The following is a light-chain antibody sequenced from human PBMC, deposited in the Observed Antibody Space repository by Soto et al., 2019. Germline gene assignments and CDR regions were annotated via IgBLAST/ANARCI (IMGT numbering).Light chain of an antibody. Sequence: QSALTQPASVSGSPGQSITISCTGTSSDVGGYNYVSWYQHHPGKAPKLMIYDVTNRPSGVSSRFSGSQSGNTASLTISGLQAEDGADYYCTSYTISSTYVFGTGTKVTVL. CDR2: DVT. V-gene: IGLV2-14*03. CDR1: SSDVGGYNY. J-gene: IGLJ1*01. CDR3: TSYTISSTYV.